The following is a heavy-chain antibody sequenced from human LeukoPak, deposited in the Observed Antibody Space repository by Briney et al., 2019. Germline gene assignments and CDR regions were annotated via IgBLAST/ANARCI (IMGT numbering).Heavy chain of an antibody. CDR1: GFTFSSYS. CDR3: ARAVLPTMVRGVIGYYYYYMDV. CDR2: ISSSSSTI. D-gene: IGHD3-10*01. V-gene: IGHV3-48*01. J-gene: IGHJ6*03. Sequence: PGGSLRLSCAASGFTFSSYSMNWVRQAPGKGLEWVSYISSSSSTIYYADSVKGRFTISRDNAKNSLYLQMNSLRAEDTAVYYCARAVLPTMVRGVIGYYYYYMDVWGKGTTVTVSS.